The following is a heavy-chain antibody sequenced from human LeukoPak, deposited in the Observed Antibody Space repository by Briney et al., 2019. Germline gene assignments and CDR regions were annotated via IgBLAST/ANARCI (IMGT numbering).Heavy chain of an antibody. V-gene: IGHV3-23*01. D-gene: IGHD1-26*01. CDR2: ISGGGGST. J-gene: IGHJ5*02. Sequence: GGSLRLSCAASGFTFTSYSMNWVRQAPGKGLEWVSTISGGGGSTYYADSVKGRFTISRDNSKNTLYLQMNSLRAEDTAVYYCAKGSFSESNYEAWGQGTLVTVSS. CDR1: GFTFTSYS. CDR3: AKGSFSESNYEA.